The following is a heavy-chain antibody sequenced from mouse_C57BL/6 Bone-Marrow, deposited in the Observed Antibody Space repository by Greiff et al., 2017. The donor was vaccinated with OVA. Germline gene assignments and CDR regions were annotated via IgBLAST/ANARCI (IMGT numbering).Heavy chain of an antibody. CDR2: IRNKANGYTT. D-gene: IGHD2-4*01. CDR3: ARYMRDYDGWYCDV. J-gene: IGHJ1*03. V-gene: IGHV7-3*01. CDR1: GFTFTDYY. Sequence: EVKLVESGGGLVQPGGSLSLSCAASGFTFTDYYMSWVRQPPGKALEWLGFIRNKANGYTTEYSASVKGRFTISRDNSKSILYLQMNALRAEDSATYYCARYMRDYDGWYCDVWGTGTTVTVSS.